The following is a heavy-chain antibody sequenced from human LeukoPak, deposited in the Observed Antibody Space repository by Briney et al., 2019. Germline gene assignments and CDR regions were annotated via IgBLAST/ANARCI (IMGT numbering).Heavy chain of an antibody. CDR2: IIPIFGAA. CDR1: GGTFSSCA. Sequence: GASVKVSCKASGGTFSSCAISWVRQAPGQGLEWMGGIIPIFGAANYAQKFQGRVTITADESTSTAYMELSSLRSEDTAVYYCARDLNDPGYMDVWGKGTTVTISS. CDR3: ARDLNDPGYMDV. V-gene: IGHV1-69*13. J-gene: IGHJ6*03.